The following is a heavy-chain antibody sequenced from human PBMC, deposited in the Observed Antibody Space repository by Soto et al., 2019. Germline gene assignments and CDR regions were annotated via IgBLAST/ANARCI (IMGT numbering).Heavy chain of an antibody. D-gene: IGHD3-9*01. J-gene: IGHJ6*02. CDR3: ARAGGVRYFDRLPAAYYYYGMDV. CDR1: GFTFSSYS. Sequence: EVQLVESGGGLVQPGGSLRLSCAASGFTFSSYSMNWVRQAPGKGLEWVSYISSSSSTIYYADSVKGRFTISRDNAKNSLYLQMNSLRDEDTAVYYCARAGGVRYFDRLPAAYYYYGMDVWGQGTTVTVSS. CDR2: ISSSSSTI. V-gene: IGHV3-48*02.